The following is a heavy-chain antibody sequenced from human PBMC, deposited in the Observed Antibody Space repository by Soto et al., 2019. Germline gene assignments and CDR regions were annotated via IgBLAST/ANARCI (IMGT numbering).Heavy chain of an antibody. J-gene: IGHJ3*02. CDR2: ISSSSSYI. D-gene: IGHD2-2*02. CDR1: GFTFSSYS. V-gene: IGHV3-21*01. Sequence: EVKLVESGGGLVKPGGSLRLSCAASGFTFSSYSMNWVRQAPGKGLEWVTSISSSSSYIYYADSVKGRFTISRDNAKNSLYLQMNSLRAEDTAVYYCAMGYCSSTSCYMDAFDIWGQGTMVTVSS. CDR3: AMGYCSSTSCYMDAFDI.